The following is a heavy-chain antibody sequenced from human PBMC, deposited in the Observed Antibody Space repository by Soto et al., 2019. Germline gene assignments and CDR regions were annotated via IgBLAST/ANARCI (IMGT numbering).Heavy chain of an antibody. CDR3: AKDRGGEFSTSRYFDY. CDR2: ITPGGRSP. D-gene: IGHD3-16*01. Sequence: FSCAPSRFGFSRYALNWGLQAPGTGVAWVSGITPGGRSPNYGDCGKGRFTIPRDNSKNTLYLEANSLRVEDTAIQYCAKDRGGEFSTSRYFDYWGQGTLVTVAS. V-gene: IGHV3-23*01. J-gene: IGHJ4*02. CDR1: RFGFSRYA.